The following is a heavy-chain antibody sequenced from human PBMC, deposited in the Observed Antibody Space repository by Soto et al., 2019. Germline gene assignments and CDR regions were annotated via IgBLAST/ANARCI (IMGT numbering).Heavy chain of an antibody. J-gene: IGHJ6*02. CDR3: ARANRYDSSGYYYDYYYYYGMDV. CDR2: IKQDGSEK. Sequence: GGSLRLSCAASGFTFSSYWMSWVRQAPGKGLEWVANIKQDGSEKYYVDSVKGRFTISRDNAKNSLYLQMNSLRAEDTAVYYCARANRYDSSGYYYDYYYYYGMDVWGQGTTVTVSS. D-gene: IGHD3-22*01. V-gene: IGHV3-7*01. CDR1: GFTFSSYW.